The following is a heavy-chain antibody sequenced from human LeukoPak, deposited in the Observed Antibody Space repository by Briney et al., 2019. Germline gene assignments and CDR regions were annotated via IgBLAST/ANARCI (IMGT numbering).Heavy chain of an antibody. Sequence: EGSLRLSCAAAGFTFDDYGMRWVRQAPGKGLEWVYGINWNGGSTGYADSVKGRFTISRDNAKNSLYLQMNSLRAEDTALYYCARKFRSSGYYFDYWGQGTLVTVSS. D-gene: IGHD3-22*01. CDR2: INWNGGST. J-gene: IGHJ4*02. V-gene: IGHV3-20*04. CDR3: ARKFRSSGYYFDY. CDR1: GFTFDDYG.